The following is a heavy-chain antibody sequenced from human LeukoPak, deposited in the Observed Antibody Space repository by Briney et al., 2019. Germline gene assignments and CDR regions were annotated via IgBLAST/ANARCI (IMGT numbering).Heavy chain of an antibody. CDR1: GGSISSGGYS. CDR2: IYHSGST. V-gene: IGHV4-30-2*03. CDR3: ARHVEHSTSSWFDP. J-gene: IGHJ5*02. D-gene: IGHD6-6*01. Sequence: SETLSLTCAVSGGSISSGGYSWSWIRQPPGKGLEWIGYIYHSGSTYYNPSLKSRVTISIDTPKNQFSLKLTSVTAADTAIYYCARHVEHSTSSWFDPWGQGTLVIVSS.